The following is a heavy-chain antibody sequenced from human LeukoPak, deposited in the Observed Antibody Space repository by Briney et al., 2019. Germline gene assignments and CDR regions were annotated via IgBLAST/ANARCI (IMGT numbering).Heavy chain of an antibody. CDR3: AKDRILSN. J-gene: IGHJ4*02. V-gene: IGHV3-23*01. D-gene: IGHD2-15*01. CDR2: INAGGTT. CDR1: GFTFSNFA. Sequence: GGSLRLSCAASGFTFSNFAMSWVRQAPGKGLECVSGINAGGTTYYADSVKGRFTISRDNSKNTLFLQMNRLRAEDTALYYCAKDRILSNWGQGTLVTVSS.